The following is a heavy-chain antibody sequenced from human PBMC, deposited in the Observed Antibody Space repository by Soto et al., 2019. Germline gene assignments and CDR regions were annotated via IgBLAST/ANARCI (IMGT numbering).Heavy chain of an antibody. CDR3: ASYYCSSTSCRPWAFDI. CDR2: IYYSGST. J-gene: IGHJ3*02. Sequence: QVQLQESGPGLVKPSETLSLTCTVSGGSVSSGSYYWGWIRQPPGKGLEWIGYIYYSGSTNYNPSLKSRVTISVDTSKNQFSLKLSSVTAADTAVYYCASYYCSSTSCRPWAFDIWGQGTMVTVSS. D-gene: IGHD2-2*01. CDR1: GGSVSSGSYY. V-gene: IGHV4-61*01.